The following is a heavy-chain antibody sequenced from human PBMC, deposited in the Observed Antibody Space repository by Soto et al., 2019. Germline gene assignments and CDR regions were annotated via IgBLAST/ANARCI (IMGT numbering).Heavy chain of an antibody. D-gene: IGHD1-26*01. Sequence: GASVKVPCKASGGTFSSYAITWVRQAPGQGLEWMGGIIPIFGTANYAPKFQGRATITADESTSTAYKELSSRRSEDTAVYYCASDTKYSGSSHPFDFWGQGTLVTVSS. CDR1: GGTFSSYA. CDR2: IIPIFGTA. V-gene: IGHV1-69*13. CDR3: ASDTKYSGSSHPFDF. J-gene: IGHJ4*02.